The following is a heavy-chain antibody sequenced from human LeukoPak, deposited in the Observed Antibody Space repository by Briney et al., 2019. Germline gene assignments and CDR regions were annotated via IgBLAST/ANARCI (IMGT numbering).Heavy chain of an antibody. CDR2: ISGSGGST. CDR3: AKAGYPEYYDFWSGYYSWFDP. J-gene: IGHJ5*02. Sequence: GGSLRLSCAASGFTFSSYAMSWVRQAPGKGLEWVSAISGSGGSTYYADSVKGRFTISRDNSKNTLYLQMNSLRAEDTAVYYCAKAGYPEYYDFWSGYYSWFDPWGQGTLVTVSS. V-gene: IGHV3-23*01. CDR1: GFTFSSYA. D-gene: IGHD3-3*01.